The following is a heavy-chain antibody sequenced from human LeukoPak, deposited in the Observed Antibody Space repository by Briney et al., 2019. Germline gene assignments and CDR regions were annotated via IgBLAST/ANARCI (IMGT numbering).Heavy chain of an antibody. J-gene: IGHJ4*02. D-gene: IGHD1-26*01. V-gene: IGHV4-59*01. CDR1: GDSISSYY. Sequence: LSETLSLTCTVSGDSISSYYWSWVRQPPGKGLEWIGYVYDSGSTNYNPSLKSRVTISVDTSKNQFSLKLTSVTAADTAVYYCARGAESYYDRHFDYWGQGILVTVSS. CDR2: VYDSGST. CDR3: ARGAESYYDRHFDY.